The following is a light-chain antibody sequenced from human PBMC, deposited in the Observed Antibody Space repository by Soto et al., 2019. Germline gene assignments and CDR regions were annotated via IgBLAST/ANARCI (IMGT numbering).Light chain of an antibody. CDR3: QQFNNYPLT. CDR1: QGISSY. J-gene: IGKJ4*01. CDR2: DAS. V-gene: IGKV1-9*01. Sequence: IQLTQSPSSLSASVGDRVTITCRASQGISSYLGWYQQKPGKAPNLLIYDASTLHSGVPSRFSGGGSGTEFTLTISSLQPEDFATYYCQQFNNYPLTFGGGTKVDIK.